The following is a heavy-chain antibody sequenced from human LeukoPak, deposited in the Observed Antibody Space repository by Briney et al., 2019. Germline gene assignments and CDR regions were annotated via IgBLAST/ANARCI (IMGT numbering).Heavy chain of an antibody. CDR1: GYTFTGYY. Sequence: ASVKVSCKASGYTFTGYYIHWVRQAPGQGLEWMGIINPSGGSTSYAQKFQGRVTMTRDTSTSTVYMELSSLRSEDTAVYYCARAGNVQLLSTVSWGQGTLVTVSS. CDR2: INPSGGST. CDR3: ARAGNVQLLSTVS. V-gene: IGHV1-46*01. J-gene: IGHJ4*02. D-gene: IGHD2-2*01.